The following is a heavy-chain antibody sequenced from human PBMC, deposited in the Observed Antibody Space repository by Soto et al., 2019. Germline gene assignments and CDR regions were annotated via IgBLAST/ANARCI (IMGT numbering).Heavy chain of an antibody. V-gene: IGHV3-9*01. Sequence: SLRLSCAASGFKFDDYGMNWVRQAPGKGLEWVSGISWNSGNLDYADSVKGRFTISRDNAKNSLYLQMNSLRAEDTAVFYCAVRSGWHFDYWGQGSLVTVSS. J-gene: IGHJ4*02. CDR1: GFKFDDYG. CDR2: ISWNSGNL. CDR3: AVRSGWHFDY. D-gene: IGHD6-19*01.